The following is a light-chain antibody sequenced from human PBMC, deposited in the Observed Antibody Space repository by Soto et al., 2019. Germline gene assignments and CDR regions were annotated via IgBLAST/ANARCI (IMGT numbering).Light chain of an antibody. CDR1: QSVSNN. V-gene: IGKV3-15*01. Sequence: EIVLTQSPGALSLSPGERATLSCRASQSVSNNYLAWYQQKPGQAPRLLIYAASTRATGIPDRFSGSGSGTEFTLTISSLHSEDFGVYYCQQYDNWWTFGQGTKVDI. CDR3: QQYDNWWT. CDR2: AAS. J-gene: IGKJ1*01.